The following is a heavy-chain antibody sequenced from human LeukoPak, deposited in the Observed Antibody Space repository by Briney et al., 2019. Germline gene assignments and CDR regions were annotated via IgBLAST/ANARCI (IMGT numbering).Heavy chain of an antibody. CDR3: ARGIPTRRAVADLNY. Sequence: ASVKVSCKASGYTFTGYYMHWVRQAPGQGLEWMGWINPNSGGTNYAQKFQGRVTMTRDTSISTAYMELSRLRSDDTAVYYCARGIPTRRAVADLNYWGQGTLVTVSS. D-gene: IGHD6-19*01. CDR1: GYTFTGYY. V-gene: IGHV1-2*02. J-gene: IGHJ4*02. CDR2: INPNSGGT.